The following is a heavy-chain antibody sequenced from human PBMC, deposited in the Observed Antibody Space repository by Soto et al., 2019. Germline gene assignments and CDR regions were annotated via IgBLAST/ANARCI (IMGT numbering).Heavy chain of an antibody. CDR2: IDPSDSYT. D-gene: IGHD3-3*01. CDR1: GYSFTSYW. CDR3: ERPTYYDFWSGSTAPPDY. J-gene: IGHJ4*02. V-gene: IGHV5-10-1*01. Sequence: GESLKISGKGSGYSFTSYWISWVRQMPGKGLEWMGRIDPSDSYTNYSPSFQGHVTISADKSINTAYLQWSSLKASDTAMYYWERPTYYDFWSGSTAPPDYWGQGTLVTVSS.